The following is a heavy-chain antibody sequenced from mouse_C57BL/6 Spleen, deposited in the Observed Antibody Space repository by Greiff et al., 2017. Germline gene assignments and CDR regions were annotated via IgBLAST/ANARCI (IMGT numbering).Heavy chain of an antibody. J-gene: IGHJ4*01. D-gene: IGHD3-2*02. V-gene: IGHV1-64*01. CDR1: GYTFTSYW. CDR2: IHPNSGST. Sequence: QVQLQQPGAELVKPGASVKLSCKASGYTFTSYWMHWVKQRPGQGLEWIGMIHPNSGSTNYNEKFKSKATLTVDKSSSTAYMQLSSLTSEDSAVYDCATSSGYYAMDYWGQGTSVTVSS. CDR3: ATSSGYYAMDY.